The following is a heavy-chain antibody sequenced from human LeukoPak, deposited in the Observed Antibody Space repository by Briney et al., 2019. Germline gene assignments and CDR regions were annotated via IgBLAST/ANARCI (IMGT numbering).Heavy chain of an antibody. CDR2: ISWNSGSI. CDR1: GFTFDDYA. D-gene: IGHD3-3*01. CDR3: AKSLDTIFGVVFDY. Sequence: PGRSLRLSCAASGFTFDDYAMHWVRQAPGKGLEWVSGISWNSGSIGYADSVKGRFTISGDNAKNSLYLQMNSLRAEDTALYYCAKSLDTIFGVVFDYWGQGTLVTVSS. V-gene: IGHV3-9*01. J-gene: IGHJ4*02.